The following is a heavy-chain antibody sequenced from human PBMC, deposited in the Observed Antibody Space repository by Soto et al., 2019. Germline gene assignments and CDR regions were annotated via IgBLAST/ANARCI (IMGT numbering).Heavy chain of an antibody. CDR1: GYIFSANY. J-gene: IGHJ5*02. CDR2: INPHSGAT. Sequence: QVILVQSGAEVQKPGASLKVSCKASGYIFSANYIHWVRQAPGQGLEWLGWINPHSGATNYAQKFLGRVTMSADTSASIAYMDLARLKSDDTAVYYCVRAHARGFSNWFDPWGRGTLVTVSS. CDR3: VRAHARGFSNWFDP. D-gene: IGHD3-22*01. V-gene: IGHV1-2*02.